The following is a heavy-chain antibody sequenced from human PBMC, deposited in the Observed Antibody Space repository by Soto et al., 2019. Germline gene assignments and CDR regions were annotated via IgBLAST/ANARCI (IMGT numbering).Heavy chain of an antibody. CDR2: INPNSGGT. V-gene: IGHV1-2*02. D-gene: IGHD6-6*01. J-gene: IGHJ5*02. Sequence: QVQLVQSGAEVKKPGASVKVSCKASGYTFTDYYMHWVRQAPGQGLEWMGWINPNSGGTNYAQKFQGRVTMTRDTSISTAYMELSRLRSDDTAVYYCARGGGVYSSSNNRFDPWGQGTLVTVSS. CDR1: GYTFTDYY. CDR3: ARGGGVYSSSNNRFDP.